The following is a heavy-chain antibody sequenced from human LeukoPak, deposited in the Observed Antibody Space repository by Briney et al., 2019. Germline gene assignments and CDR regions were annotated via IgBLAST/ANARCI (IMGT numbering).Heavy chain of an antibody. CDR3: ARDRDYGDGFDY. CDR2: IYYSGST. J-gene: IGHJ4*02. CDR1: GGSIISHY. V-gene: IGHV4-59*11. Sequence: PSETLSLTCTVSGGSIISHYWSWIRQPPGKGLEWIGYIYYSGSTNYNPSLKSRVTISVDMSKNQFSLNLSTVTAADTAVYYCARDRDYGDGFDYWGQGTLVTVSS. D-gene: IGHD4-17*01.